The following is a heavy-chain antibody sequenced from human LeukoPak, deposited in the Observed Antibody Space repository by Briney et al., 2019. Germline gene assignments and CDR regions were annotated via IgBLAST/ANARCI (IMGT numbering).Heavy chain of an antibody. CDR3: FGDGYNSRDY. V-gene: IGHV4-34*01. J-gene: IGHJ4*02. D-gene: IGHD5-24*01. CDR1: GGSFSGYY. CDR2: INHSGST. Sequence: PSETLSLTCAVYGGSFSGYYWSWIRQPPGKGLEWIGEINHSGSTNYNSSLKSRVTIPVDTSKNQFSLKLSSVTAADTAVYYCFGDGYNSRDYWGQGTLVTVSS.